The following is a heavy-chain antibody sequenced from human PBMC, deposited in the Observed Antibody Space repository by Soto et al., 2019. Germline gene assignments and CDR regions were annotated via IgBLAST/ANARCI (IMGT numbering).Heavy chain of an antibody. CDR2: IYYSGST. Sequence: SETLSLTCTVSGGSISSYYWSWIRQPPGKGLEWIGYIYYSGSTNYNPSLKSRVTISVDTSKNQFSLKLSSVTAADTAVYYCARDRDDFWSGSYYYYGMDVWGQGTTVTVS. J-gene: IGHJ6*02. D-gene: IGHD3-3*01. CDR3: ARDRDDFWSGSYYYYGMDV. CDR1: GGSISSYY. V-gene: IGHV4-59*01.